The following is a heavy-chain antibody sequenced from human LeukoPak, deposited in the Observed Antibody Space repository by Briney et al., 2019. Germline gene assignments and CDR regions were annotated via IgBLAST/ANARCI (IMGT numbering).Heavy chain of an antibody. V-gene: IGHV4-31*03. D-gene: IGHD6-6*01. Sequence: SQTLSLTCTVSGGSISSGGYYWSWIRQHPGKGLEWIGYIYYSGSTYYSPSLKSRVTISVDTSKDQFSLKLSSVTAADTAVYYCARGAIAAQYYYGMDVWGQGTTVTVSS. CDR3: ARGAIAAQYYYGMDV. J-gene: IGHJ6*02. CDR2: IYYSGST. CDR1: GGSISSGGYY.